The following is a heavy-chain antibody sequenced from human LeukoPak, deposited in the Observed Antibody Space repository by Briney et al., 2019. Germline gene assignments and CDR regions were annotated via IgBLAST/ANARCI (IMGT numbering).Heavy chain of an antibody. V-gene: IGHV4-59*01. CDR3: ARGGVVARIFDF. CDR2: IHYSGST. D-gene: IGHD6-19*01. J-gene: IGHJ4*02. Sequence: SETLSLTCTVSGGSISSYYWSWIRQAPGKGLEWIGYIHYSGSTNYNPSLKSRVSVSVDTSKNQFSLKLSSVTATDTAVYYCARGGVVARIFDFWGPGSLVTVSS. CDR1: GGSISSYY.